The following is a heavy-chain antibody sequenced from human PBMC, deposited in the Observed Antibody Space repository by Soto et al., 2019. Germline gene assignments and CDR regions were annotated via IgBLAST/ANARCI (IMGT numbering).Heavy chain of an antibody. V-gene: IGHV1-3*01. CDR3: ARGITLPTPLDY. Sequence: GASVKVSCKASGYTFSNYGITWVRQAPGQRLEWMGWINAGNGNTKYSQKFQGRVTITRDTSANTAYMELSSLRSEDTAVYYCARGITLPTPLDYWGQGTLVTVSS. CDR2: INAGNGNT. CDR1: GYTFSNYG. J-gene: IGHJ4*02. D-gene: IGHD1-20*01.